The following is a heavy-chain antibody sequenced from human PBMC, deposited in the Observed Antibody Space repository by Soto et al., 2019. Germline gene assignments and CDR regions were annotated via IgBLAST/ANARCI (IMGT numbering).Heavy chain of an antibody. CDR1: GGTLSDHG. D-gene: IGHD3-10*01. CDR3: ARGVYGSGNYYTGPSAFDS. V-gene: IGHV1-69*06. CDR2: TIPVFNTA. J-gene: IGHJ3*02. Sequence: QVQLEQSGAEVKKPGSSVKVSCKASGGTLSDHGVAWLRQAPGQGLEWMGGTIPVFNTAKYAQKFQGRVTVTADKFTNIAYRELSSLRSDDTAFYFCARGVYGSGNYYTGPSAFDSWGQGTMVIVSS.